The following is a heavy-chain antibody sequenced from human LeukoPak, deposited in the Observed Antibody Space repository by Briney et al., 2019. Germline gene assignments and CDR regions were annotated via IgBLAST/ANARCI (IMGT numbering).Heavy chain of an antibody. J-gene: IGHJ4*02. CDR2: ISSSSSTI. D-gene: IGHD3-10*01. Sequence: GGSLRLSCAASGFTFSSYSMNWVRQAPGKGLEWVSYISSSSSTIYYADSVKGRFTISRDNAKNSLYLQMNSLRAEDTALYYCARDRGSYFDYWGQGTLVTVSS. CDR1: GFTFSSYS. V-gene: IGHV3-48*01. CDR3: ARDRGSYFDY.